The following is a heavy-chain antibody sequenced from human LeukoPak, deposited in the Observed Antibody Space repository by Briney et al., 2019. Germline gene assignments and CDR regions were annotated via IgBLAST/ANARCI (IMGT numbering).Heavy chain of an antibody. V-gene: IGHV3-48*01. D-gene: IGHD6-19*01. CDR2: ISSGGSPT. Sequence: GGSLRLSCAASGFTFSSYSMNWVRQAPGKGLEWIPYISSGGSPTYYADSVKGRFVISRDSAKNSLYLRMNSLRAEDTAVYYCARDNSSGWSDFHYYGMDVWGQGTTVIVSS. CDR3: ARDNSSGWSDFHYYGMDV. CDR1: GFTFSSYS. J-gene: IGHJ6*02.